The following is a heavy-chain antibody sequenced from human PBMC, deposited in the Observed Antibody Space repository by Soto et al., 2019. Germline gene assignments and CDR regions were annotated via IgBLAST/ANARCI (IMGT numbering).Heavy chain of an antibody. V-gene: IGHV4-34*01. CDR2: INHSGST. Sequence: SETLSLTCAVYGGSFSGYYWSWIRQPPGEGLEWIGEINHSGSTNYNPSLKSRVTISVDTSKNQFSLKLSSVTAADTAVYYCARYKRGYSYGTDYWGQGTLVTVSS. CDR1: GGSFSGYY. D-gene: IGHD5-18*01. J-gene: IGHJ4*02. CDR3: ARYKRGYSYGTDY.